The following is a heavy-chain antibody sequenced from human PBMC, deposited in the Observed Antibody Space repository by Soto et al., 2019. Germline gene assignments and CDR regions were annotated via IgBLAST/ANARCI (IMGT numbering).Heavy chain of an antibody. CDR3: ARDSYGVVTAFDY. Sequence: ASVKVSCKASGYSFPSYGISWVRQAPGQGLEWMGWISAYNGNTNYAQNLQGRVTMTRDTSTSIAYMELRSLRSDDTAVYYCARDSYGVVTAFDYWGQGTLVTVSS. D-gene: IGHD2-21*02. J-gene: IGHJ4*02. V-gene: IGHV1-18*01. CDR2: ISAYNGNT. CDR1: GYSFPSYG.